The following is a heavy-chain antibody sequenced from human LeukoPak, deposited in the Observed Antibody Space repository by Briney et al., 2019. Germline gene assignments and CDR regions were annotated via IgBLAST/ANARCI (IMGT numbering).Heavy chain of an antibody. CDR3: ASLSPMGAYRRYYYYYYMDV. Sequence: ASVKVSCKASGYTFTSYYIHWVRQAPGQGLEWMGGIIPIFGTANYAQKFQGRVTITADKSTSTAYMELSSLRSEDTAVYYCASLSPMGAYRRYYYYYYMDVWGKGTTVTVSS. V-gene: IGHV1-69*06. CDR2: IIPIFGTA. J-gene: IGHJ6*03. D-gene: IGHD1-26*01. CDR1: GYTFTSYY.